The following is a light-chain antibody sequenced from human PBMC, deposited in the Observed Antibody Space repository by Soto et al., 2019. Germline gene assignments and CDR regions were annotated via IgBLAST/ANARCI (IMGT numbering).Light chain of an antibody. J-gene: IGLJ2*01. CDR2: DVS. CDR3: FSYAGSYSLLV. CDR1: SSDVGGYNF. V-gene: IGLV2-11*01. Sequence: QSVLTQPRSVSGSPGQSVTISCTGSSSDVGGYNFVSWYQQHPGKAPKVLVYDVSQRPSGVPDRFSGSKSGDTASLTISGLQGEDEAYYYCFSYAGSYSLLVFGGGTKLTVL.